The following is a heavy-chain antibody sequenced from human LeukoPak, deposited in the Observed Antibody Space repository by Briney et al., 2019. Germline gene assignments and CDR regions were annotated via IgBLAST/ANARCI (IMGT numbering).Heavy chain of an antibody. CDR2: INPNSGGT. V-gene: IGHV1-2*02. CDR3: ARYSCCDEPFEY. J-gene: IGHJ4*02. Sequence: ASVKVSCKASGYTFTVYYMHWVREAPGQGLEWMGWINPNSGGTSYAQKFQGRVTMTRDTSVTTAYMELSRLRSDDTAVYYCARYSCCDEPFEYWGQGTLVTVSS. D-gene: IGHD5-12*01. CDR1: GYTFTVYY.